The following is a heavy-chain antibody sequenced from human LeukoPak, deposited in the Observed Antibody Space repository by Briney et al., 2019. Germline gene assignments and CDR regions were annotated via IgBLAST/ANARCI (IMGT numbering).Heavy chain of an antibody. CDR3: AAVPGIAVAGILEAFDY. V-gene: IGHV1-8*03. Sequence: ASVKVSCKASGYSFTNYDINWVRQATGQGLEWMGWMNPKSGDTGYSQKFQGRVFITRDTSINTAYMELSSLRSEDTAVYYCAAVPGIAVAGILEAFDYWGQGTLVTVSS. CDR2: MNPKSGDT. J-gene: IGHJ4*02. D-gene: IGHD6-19*01. CDR1: GYSFTNYD.